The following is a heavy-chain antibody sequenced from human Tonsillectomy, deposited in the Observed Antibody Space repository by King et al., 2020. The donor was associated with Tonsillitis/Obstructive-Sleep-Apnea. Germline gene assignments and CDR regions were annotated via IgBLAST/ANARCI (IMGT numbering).Heavy chain of an antibody. CDR1: GFTVSSNY. D-gene: IGHD3-16*01. Sequence: VQLVESGGGLVQPGGSLRLSCAASGFTVSSNYMSWVRQAPGKGLEWVSVTYSGGSTYYADSVKGRFTISRDNSKNTLYLQMNSLRAEDTAVYYCAREDPHLGELYYWGQGTLVTVSS. CDR2: TYSGGST. J-gene: IGHJ4*02. V-gene: IGHV3-66*01. CDR3: AREDPHLGELYY.